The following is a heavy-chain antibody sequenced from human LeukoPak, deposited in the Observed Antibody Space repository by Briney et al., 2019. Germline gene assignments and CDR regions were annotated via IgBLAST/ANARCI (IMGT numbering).Heavy chain of an antibody. D-gene: IGHD6-19*01. CDR2: IYYNGNT. V-gene: IGHV4-59*03. CDR1: GGSISGSY. J-gene: IGHJ3*02. Sequence: SETLSLTCTVSGGSISGSYWSWIRQSPGKGLEWIGYIYYNGNTDYNPSLRSRLTMSVDTSKTQFSLKLTSMTAADTALYYCAKGGWSLDIWGQGTMVTVSS. CDR3: AKGGWSLDI.